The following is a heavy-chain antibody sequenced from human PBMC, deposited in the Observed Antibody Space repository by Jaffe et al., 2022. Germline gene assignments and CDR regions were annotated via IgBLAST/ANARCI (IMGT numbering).Heavy chain of an antibody. J-gene: IGHJ4*02. CDR2: INSDGSIT. D-gene: IGHD1-1*01. Sequence: EVQLGESGGGLVQPGGSLRLSCAASGFTFSSYWMYWVRQAPGKGLLWVSRINSDGSITNYVDSVKGRFTISRDNAKNTLYLQMNSLSADDTAVYYCAGPSVSNNWYIGYWGQGTLVTVSS. V-gene: IGHV3-74*01. CDR3: AGPSVSNNWYIGY. CDR1: GFTFSSYW.